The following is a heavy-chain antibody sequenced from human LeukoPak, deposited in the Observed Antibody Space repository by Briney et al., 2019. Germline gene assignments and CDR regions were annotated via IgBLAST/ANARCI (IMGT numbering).Heavy chain of an antibody. J-gene: IGHJ5*02. D-gene: IGHD2-2*01. Sequence: SETLSLTCTVSGGSISSSSHYWGWIRQPPGKGLEWIGSIYYSGSTYYNPSLKSRVTISVDTSKNQFSLKLSSVTAADTAVYYCARHGLYQLGGGWFDPWGQGTLVTVSS. CDR1: GGSISSSSHY. CDR3: ARHGLYQLGGGWFDP. V-gene: IGHV4-39*01. CDR2: IYYSGST.